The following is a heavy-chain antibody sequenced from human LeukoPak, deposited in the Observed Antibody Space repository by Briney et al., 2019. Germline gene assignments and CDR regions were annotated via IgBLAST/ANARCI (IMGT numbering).Heavy chain of an antibody. Sequence: GGSLRLSCAASGFTSSNNWMHWVRQAPGKGLVWVSRIKTDGIETSYADSVKGRFSISRDNAKNTLYLEMNSLRDDDTAVYFCARDVGPFGGSPGADWGQGTLVAVSS. V-gene: IGHV3-74*01. CDR1: GFTSSNNW. CDR3: ARDVGPFGGSPGAD. D-gene: IGHD2-15*01. J-gene: IGHJ4*02. CDR2: IKTDGIET.